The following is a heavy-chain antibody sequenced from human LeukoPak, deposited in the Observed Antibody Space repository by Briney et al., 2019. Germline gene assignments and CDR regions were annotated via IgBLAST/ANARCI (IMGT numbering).Heavy chain of an antibody. D-gene: IGHD6-19*01. CDR2: ISGTRSYI. CDR1: GFTFSSYS. Sequence: AGGSLRLSCAASGFTFSSYSMNWVRQAPGKGLEWVSSISGTRSYIYYADSVKGRFTISRDNAKNSLYLQMNSLRAEDTAVYYYARDLTSSGWDYYFDYWGQGTLVTVSS. V-gene: IGHV3-21*01. J-gene: IGHJ4*02. CDR3: ARDLTSSGWDYYFDY.